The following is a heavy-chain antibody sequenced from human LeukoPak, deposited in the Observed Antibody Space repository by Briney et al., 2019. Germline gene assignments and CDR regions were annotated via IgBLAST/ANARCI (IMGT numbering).Heavy chain of an antibody. CDR3: AGEVLMGAGGFDL. CDR1: GFIFSNYW. J-gene: IGHJ2*01. V-gene: IGHV3-7*01. D-gene: IGHD1-26*01. Sequence: GGSLRLSCAASGFIFSNYWMNWVRQAPGKGLEWVANIKQDGSEKNYVDSVKGRFTISRDNAKNSLYLQMNSLRGEDMAIYYCAGEVLMGAGGFDLWGRGTLVTVSS. CDR2: IKQDGSEK.